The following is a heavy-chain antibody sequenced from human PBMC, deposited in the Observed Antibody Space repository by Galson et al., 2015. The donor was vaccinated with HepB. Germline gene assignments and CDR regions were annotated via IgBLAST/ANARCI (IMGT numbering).Heavy chain of an antibody. CDR3: AGPLRFLVPHDY. J-gene: IGHJ4*02. D-gene: IGHD3-3*01. CDR2: ISGRGGST. CDR1: GFTFRSYA. Sequence: SLRLSCAASGFTFRSYAMSWVRQAPGKGLEWVSGISGRGGSTYYTDSVKGRFTISRDNSQNMLYLQMSSLRAEDKAVYYCAGPLRFLVPHDYWGQGTLSPSPQ. V-gene: IGHV3-23*01.